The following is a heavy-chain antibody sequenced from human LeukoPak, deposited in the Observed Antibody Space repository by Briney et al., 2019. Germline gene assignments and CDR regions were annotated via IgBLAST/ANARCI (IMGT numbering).Heavy chain of an antibody. CDR2: NYSGGST. V-gene: IGHV3-53*01. Sequence: GGSLRLSCASSGFTVSSNYMSWFRQAPGKGLEWVSVNYSGGSTYYADSVKGRFTISRDNSKNTLYLQMNSLRAKDTAVYYCARGTVDTAMPRDYYYYMDVWGKGTTVTVSS. J-gene: IGHJ6*03. D-gene: IGHD5-18*01. CDR1: GFTVSSNY. CDR3: ARGTVDTAMPRDYYYYMDV.